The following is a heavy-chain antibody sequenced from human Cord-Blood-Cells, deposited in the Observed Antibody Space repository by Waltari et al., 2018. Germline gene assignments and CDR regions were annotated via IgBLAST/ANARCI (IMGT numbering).Heavy chain of an antibody. CDR2: IYSGGST. CDR3: ARGGDYDFWSGYSRY. V-gene: IGHV3-53*01. J-gene: IGHJ4*02. D-gene: IGHD3-3*01. Sequence: EVQLVESGGGLIQPGGSLRLSCAASGFTVSSNYMSWVRQAPGKGREGVSFIYSGGSTYYADSVKGRFTISRDNSKNTLYLQMNSRRAEDTAVYYCARGGDYDFWSGYSRYWGQGTLVTVSS. CDR1: GFTVSSNY.